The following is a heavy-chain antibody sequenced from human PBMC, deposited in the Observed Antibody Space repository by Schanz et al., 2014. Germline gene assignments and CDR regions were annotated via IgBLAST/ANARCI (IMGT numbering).Heavy chain of an antibody. CDR2: INPANGNT. Sequence: QVQLVQSGPEVKKPGASVKVSCQASGYTLKDHAMHWVRQAPGQSLEWLGWINPANGNTHYSPRLNGRVSISSDTATSTVYLHFSSLKSDDTAVYCGAGELIAAAESWIDPWGRGTPIAVSS. CDR3: AGELIAAAESWIDP. J-gene: IGHJ5*02. V-gene: IGHV1-3*01. CDR1: GYTLKDHA. D-gene: IGHD6-13*01.